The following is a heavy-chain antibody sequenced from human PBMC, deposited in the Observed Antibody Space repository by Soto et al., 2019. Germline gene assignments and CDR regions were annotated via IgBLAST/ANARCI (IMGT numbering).Heavy chain of an antibody. V-gene: IGHV4-59*01. D-gene: IGHD4-17*01. CDR2: IRYSGST. J-gene: IGHJ4*02. Sequence: SETLSLTCTVSGASLTDYYWSWIRQPPGEGLEWIGLIRYSGSTNCNPSLKSRVTMSVDTSKNQFSLTLSSVTAADTAVYYCARGSAVTTRVGFDYCGQGTLVTVS. CDR1: GASLTDYY. CDR3: ARGSAVTTRVGFDY.